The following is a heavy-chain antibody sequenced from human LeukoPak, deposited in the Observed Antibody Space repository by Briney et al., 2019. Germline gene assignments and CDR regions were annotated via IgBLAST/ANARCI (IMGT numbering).Heavy chain of an antibody. Sequence: GASVTVSCKASGFSFTNSAVQWVRQARAQRLEWIGWIVVGSGNTNYAQKFQERVTITRDKATSTAYLELSSLTSEDTAVYYCAADSRQLQPHDAFDIWGQGTMFTVSS. CDR1: GFSFTNSA. D-gene: IGHD1-1*01. CDR2: IVVGSGNT. CDR3: AADSRQLQPHDAFDI. J-gene: IGHJ3*02. V-gene: IGHV1-58*01.